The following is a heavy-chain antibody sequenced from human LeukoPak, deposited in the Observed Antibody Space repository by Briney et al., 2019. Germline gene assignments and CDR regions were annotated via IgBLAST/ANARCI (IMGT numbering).Heavy chain of an antibody. CDR2: ISIAGDT. V-gene: IGHV3-13*04. J-gene: IGHJ4*02. D-gene: IGHD6-13*01. CDR3: ARGGYGSTWYVFDS. Sequence: GGSLRLSCAASGFTLTTYDIHWVRQSTGKGLEWVSAISIAGDTFYAGSVKGRFTISRDSAKNSLYLQMNSLRVGDTAVYYCARGGYGSTWYVFDSWGQGTLVTVSS. CDR1: GFTLTTYD.